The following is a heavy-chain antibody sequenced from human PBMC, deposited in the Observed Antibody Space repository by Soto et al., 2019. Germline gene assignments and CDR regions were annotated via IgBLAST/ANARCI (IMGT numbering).Heavy chain of an antibody. V-gene: IGHV4-31*03. J-gene: IGHJ6*02. CDR3: AREDYGSGSSYYYYGMDV. D-gene: IGHD3-10*01. CDR1: GGSISSGGYY. CDR2: IYYSGST. Sequence: SETLSLTCTVSGGSISSGGYYWSWIRQHPGKGLEWIGYIYYSGSTYYNPSLKSRVTISVDTSKNQFSLKLSSVTAADTAVYYCAREDYGSGSSYYYYGMDVWGQGTTVTVSS.